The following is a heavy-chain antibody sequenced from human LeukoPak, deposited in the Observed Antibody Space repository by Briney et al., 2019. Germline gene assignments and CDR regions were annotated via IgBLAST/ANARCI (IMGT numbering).Heavy chain of an antibody. J-gene: IGHJ6*03. CDR2: IIPIFGTT. Sequence: SVKVSCKASGGTFSSYAISWVRQAPGQGLEWMGGIIPIFGTTNYAQKFQDRVTITADKSTSTAYMELSSLRSKDTAVYYCARVVGLTGYSSSWYSGYYYYMDVWGKGTTVTVSS. CDR3: ARVVGLTGYSSSWYSGYYYYMDV. V-gene: IGHV1-69*06. CDR1: GGTFSSYA. D-gene: IGHD6-13*01.